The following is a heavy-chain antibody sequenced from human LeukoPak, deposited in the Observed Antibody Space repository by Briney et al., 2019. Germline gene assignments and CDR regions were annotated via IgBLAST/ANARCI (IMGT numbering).Heavy chain of an antibody. J-gene: IGHJ4*02. D-gene: IGHD7-27*01. V-gene: IGHV3-7*01. CDR1: GFTLRNYC. Sequence: GGSLRLSCAASGFTLRNYCMIWVRQAPGKGLEWVANIKQDGSKEYYVDSVKGLFTISRDNAKNSLYLQMNSLRAEDTAVYYCANWGNTWGFDNWGQGTLVTVSS. CDR3: ANWGNTWGFDN. CDR2: IKQDGSKE.